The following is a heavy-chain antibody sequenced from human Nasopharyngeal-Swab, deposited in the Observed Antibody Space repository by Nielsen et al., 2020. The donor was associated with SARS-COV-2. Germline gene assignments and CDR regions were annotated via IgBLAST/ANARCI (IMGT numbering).Heavy chain of an antibody. V-gene: IGHV4-39*01. CDR2: IYYSGRT. CDR1: GDSITSSTYY. D-gene: IGHD1-26*01. J-gene: IGHJ4*02. Sequence: GSLRLSCTVSGDSITSSTYYWAWIRQPPGKGLEWIASIYYSGRTYYKPSLKSRITISMDTSANQFSLKMNSVTATDTAVYYCARRGFIGTRTLSHFDYWGQGTLVTVSS. CDR3: ARRGFIGTRTLSHFDY.